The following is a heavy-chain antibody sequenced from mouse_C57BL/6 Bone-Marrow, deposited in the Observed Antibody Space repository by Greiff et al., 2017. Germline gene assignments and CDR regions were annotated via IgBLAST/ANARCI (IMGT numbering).Heavy chain of an antibody. CDR2: IWRGGST. CDR1: GFSLTSYG. V-gene: IGHV2-5*01. D-gene: IGHD1-1*01. Sequence: VHLVESGPGLVQPSQSLSITCTVSGFSLTSYGVHWVRQSPGTGLAWLGVIWRGGSTDYNAAFMSRLSITKDNSKSQVFFKMNSLQADDTAIYYCAITVVATDWYFDVWGTGTTVTVSS. J-gene: IGHJ1*03. CDR3: AITVVATDWYFDV.